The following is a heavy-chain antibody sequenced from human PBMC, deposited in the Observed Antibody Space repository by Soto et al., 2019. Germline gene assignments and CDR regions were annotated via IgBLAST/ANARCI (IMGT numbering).Heavy chain of an antibody. D-gene: IGHD3-22*01. CDR1: GYSFTSYC. CDR2: ISGHNGNT. Sequence: ASVKVSCKASGYSFTSYCISWVRQAPGQGPEWMGWISGHNGNTNHPQSLQGRVTMTTDTSRNTAYMELRSLRSDDTAVYYCARHRFNYYDDTVYYYFDYWGQGTLVTVSS. CDR3: ARHRFNYYDDTVYYYFDY. J-gene: IGHJ4*02. V-gene: IGHV1-18*04.